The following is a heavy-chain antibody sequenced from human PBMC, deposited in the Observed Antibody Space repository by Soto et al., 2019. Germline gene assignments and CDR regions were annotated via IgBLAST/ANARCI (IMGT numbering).Heavy chain of an antibody. D-gene: IGHD6-13*01. CDR3: ARNSAKQQLGTFDP. CDR1: GYTFTSYG. V-gene: IGHV1-18*01. CDR2: ISAYIGNT. J-gene: IGHJ5*02. Sequence: ASVKVSCKASGYTFTSYGISWVRQAPGQGLEWMGWISAYIGNTNYAQKLQGRVTMTTDTSTSTAYMELRSLRSDDTAVYYCARNSAKQQLGTFDPWGQGTLVTVSS.